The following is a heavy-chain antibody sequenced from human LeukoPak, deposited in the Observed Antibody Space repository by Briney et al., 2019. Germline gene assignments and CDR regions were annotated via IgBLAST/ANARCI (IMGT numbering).Heavy chain of an antibody. D-gene: IGHD1-7*01. Sequence: SETLSLTCIVSGGSISSHYWSWIRQPPGKGLEWIGYIYYSGSTNYNPSLKSRVTISVDTSKNQFSLKLSSVTAADTAVYYCARYGTTGYTFDYWGQGTLVTVSS. J-gene: IGHJ4*02. V-gene: IGHV4-59*11. CDR1: GGSISSHY. CDR2: IYYSGST. CDR3: ARYGTTGYTFDY.